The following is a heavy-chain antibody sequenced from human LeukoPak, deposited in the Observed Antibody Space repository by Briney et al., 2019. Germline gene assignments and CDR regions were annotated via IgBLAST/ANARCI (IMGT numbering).Heavy chain of an antibody. Sequence: GGSLRLSCAASGFTFSSYWMHWVRQAPGPGLVWVSLINTDGSSATYADSVKGRFTISRDNARNTLYLQMNSLRAEDTAVYYRTRQMPAIRYFDFWGQGTLVTVSS. J-gene: IGHJ4*02. CDR3: TRQMPAIRYFDF. CDR2: INTDGSSA. CDR1: GFTFSSYW. D-gene: IGHD5-24*01. V-gene: IGHV3-74*01.